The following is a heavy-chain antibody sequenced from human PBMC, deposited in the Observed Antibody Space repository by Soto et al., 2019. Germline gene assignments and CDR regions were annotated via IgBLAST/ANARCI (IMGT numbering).Heavy chain of an antibody. V-gene: IGHV5-51*01. CDR3: ATRVYSSSSLYYYYGMDV. CDR1: GYSFTSYW. D-gene: IGHD6-6*01. Sequence: GESLKISCKGSGYSFTSYWIGWVRQMPGKGLEWMGIIYPGDSDTRYSPSFQGQVTLSADKSISPAYLQWSSLKASDTAMYYCATRVYSSSSLYYYYGMDVWGQGTTVTVSS. J-gene: IGHJ6*02. CDR2: IYPGDSDT.